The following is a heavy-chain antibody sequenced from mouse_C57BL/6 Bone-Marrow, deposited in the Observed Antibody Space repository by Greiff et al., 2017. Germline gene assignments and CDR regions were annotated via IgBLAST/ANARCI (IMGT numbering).Heavy chain of an antibody. CDR2: IYPGGGYT. V-gene: IGHV1-63*01. CDR3: ARSKYYATDY. Sequence: QVQLQQSGAELVRPGTSVKMSCKASGYTFTNYWIGWAKQRPGHGLEWIGDIYPGGGYTNYNEKFKGKATLTADKSSSTAYMQFSSLTSEDSAIYYCARSKYYATDYWGQGTSVTVSS. CDR1: GYTFTNYW. J-gene: IGHJ4*01.